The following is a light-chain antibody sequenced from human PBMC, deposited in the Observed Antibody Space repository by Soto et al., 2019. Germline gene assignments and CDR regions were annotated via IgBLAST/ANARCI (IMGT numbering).Light chain of an antibody. Sequence: DIQMTQSPSSLSASVGDRVTITCRASQSISSYLNWYQQKPGKAPKLLIYAASSLQSGVPSRFSGXGXXXXXXXTISSLQPEDFATYYCQQSYSTHITFGQGTRLEIK. CDR1: QSISSY. CDR2: AAS. V-gene: IGKV1-39*01. J-gene: IGKJ5*01. CDR3: QQSYSTHIT.